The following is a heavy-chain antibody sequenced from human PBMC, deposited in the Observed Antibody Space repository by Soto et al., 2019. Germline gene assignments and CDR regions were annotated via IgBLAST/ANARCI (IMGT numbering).Heavy chain of an antibody. CDR2: INPSGGST. D-gene: IGHD3-3*01. V-gene: IGHV1-46*01. CDR1: GYTFTSYY. J-gene: IGHJ3*02. CDR3: ASRFWSGYYAFDI. Sequence: ASVKVSCKASGYTFTSYYMHWVRQAPGQGLEWMGIINPSGGSTSYAQKFQGRVTMTRDTSTSTVYMELSSLRSEDTAVYYCASRFWSGYYAFDIWGQGTMVTVSS.